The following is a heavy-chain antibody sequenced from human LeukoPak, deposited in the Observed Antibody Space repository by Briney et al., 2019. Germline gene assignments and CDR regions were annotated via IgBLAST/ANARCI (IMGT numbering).Heavy chain of an antibody. Sequence: GGSLRLSCAASGFTFSRYWMSWVRQAPGKGLEWVSSISSSSSYIYYADSVKGRFTISRDNAKNSLYLQMNSLRAEDTAVYYCAKTEGSSSSFYYYYYMDVWGKGTTVTVSS. V-gene: IGHV3-21*01. CDR3: AKTEGSSSSFYYYYYMDV. D-gene: IGHD6-13*01. CDR1: GFTFSRYW. J-gene: IGHJ6*03. CDR2: ISSSSSYI.